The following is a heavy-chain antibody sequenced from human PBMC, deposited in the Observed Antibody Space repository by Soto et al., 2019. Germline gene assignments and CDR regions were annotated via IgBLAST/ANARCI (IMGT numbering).Heavy chain of an antibody. CDR2: INHSGST. D-gene: IGHD6-19*01. Sequence: SETLSLTCAVYGGSFSGYYWSWIRQPPGKGLEWIGEINHSGSTNYNPSLKSRVTISVDTSKNQFSLKLSSVTAADTAVYYCAREGLSGIAVAGISKGGDVWGKGTTVTVSS. CDR3: AREGLSGIAVAGISKGGDV. V-gene: IGHV4-34*01. CDR1: GGSFSGYY. J-gene: IGHJ6*04.